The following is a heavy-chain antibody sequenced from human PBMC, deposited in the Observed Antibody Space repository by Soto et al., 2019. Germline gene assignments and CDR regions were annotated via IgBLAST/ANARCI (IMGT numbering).Heavy chain of an antibody. Sequence: NPSETLSLTCTVSGGSISSYYWSWIRQPPGKGLEWIGYIYYSGSTNYNPSLKSRVTISVDTSKNQFSLKLSSVTAADTAVYYCARGSGLIAVAGYGYYFDYWGQGTLVTVSS. CDR3: ARGSGLIAVAGYGYYFDY. CDR2: IYYSGST. CDR1: GGSISSYY. J-gene: IGHJ4*02. V-gene: IGHV4-59*01. D-gene: IGHD6-19*01.